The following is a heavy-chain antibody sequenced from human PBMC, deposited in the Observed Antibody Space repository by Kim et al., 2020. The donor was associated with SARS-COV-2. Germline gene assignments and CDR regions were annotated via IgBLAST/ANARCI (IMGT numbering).Heavy chain of an antibody. J-gene: IGHJ3*02. CDR1: GFTFDDYA. CDR2: ISWNSGSI. D-gene: IGHD1-26*01. CDR3: AKDIGSVSDAFDI. Sequence: GGSLRLSCAASGFTFDDYAMHWVRQAPGKGLEWVSGISWNSGSIGYADSVKGRFTISRDNAKNSLYLQMNSLRAEDTALYYCAKDIGSVSDAFDIWGQGTMVTVSS. V-gene: IGHV3-9*01.